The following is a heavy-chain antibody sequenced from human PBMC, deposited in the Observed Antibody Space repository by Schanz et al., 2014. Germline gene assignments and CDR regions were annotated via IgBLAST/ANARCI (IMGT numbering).Heavy chain of an antibody. CDR1: GYTFTSYY. CDR3: ARGGFFDSTSFDS. V-gene: IGHV1-46*03. CDR2: INPSGGST. J-gene: IGHJ4*02. D-gene: IGHD2-2*01. Sequence: QVQLVQSGAEVKKPGASVKVSCKASGYTFTSYYMHWVRQAPGQGLEWMGIINPSGGSTRIAQKFQGRVTMTTDTSTSTVYMELSSLRSEDTAVYYCARGGFFDSTSFDSWGQGTLXTVSS.